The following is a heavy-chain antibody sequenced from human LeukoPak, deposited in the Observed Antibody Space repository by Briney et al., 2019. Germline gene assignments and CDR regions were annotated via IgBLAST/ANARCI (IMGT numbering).Heavy chain of an antibody. CDR3: ARGIGTYYDFWSGYPGAAFDI. J-gene: IGHJ3*02. D-gene: IGHD3-3*01. Sequence: SETLSLTRTVSGGSISSYYWSWIRQPPGKGLEWIGYIYYSGSTNYNPSLKSRVTISVDTSKNQFSLKLSSVTAADTAVYYCARGIGTYYDFWSGYPGAAFDIWGQGTMVTVSS. CDR1: GGSISSYY. V-gene: IGHV4-59*01. CDR2: IYYSGST.